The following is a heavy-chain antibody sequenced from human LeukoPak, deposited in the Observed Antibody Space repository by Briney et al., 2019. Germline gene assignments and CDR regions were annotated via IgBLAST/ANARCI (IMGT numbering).Heavy chain of an antibody. Sequence: QPGGSLRLSCAASGFTFSSYWMSWVRQAPGKGLEWVANIKQDGSEKYYVDSVKGRFTISRDNARNSLYLQMNSLRAEDTAVYYCARDPPRGRFPDYWGQGTLVTVFS. CDR1: GFTFSSYW. J-gene: IGHJ4*02. D-gene: IGHD3-10*01. V-gene: IGHV3-7*01. CDR3: ARDPPRGRFPDY. CDR2: IKQDGSEK.